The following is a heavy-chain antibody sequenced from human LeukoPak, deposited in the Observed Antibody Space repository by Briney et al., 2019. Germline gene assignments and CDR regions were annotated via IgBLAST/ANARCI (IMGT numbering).Heavy chain of an antibody. V-gene: IGHV3-23*01. D-gene: IGHD2-2*01. CDR1: GFTFSSYA. J-gene: IGHJ4*02. CDR3: AKTGGIVVVPSANDY. CDR2: LTGNGDST. Sequence: PGGSLRLSCAASGFTFSSYAMSWVRQAPGKGLEWVSTLTGNGDSTYYADSVKGRFTISRDNSKNTLYLQINSLRAEDTAVYYCAKTGGIVVVPSANDYWGQGTLVTVSS.